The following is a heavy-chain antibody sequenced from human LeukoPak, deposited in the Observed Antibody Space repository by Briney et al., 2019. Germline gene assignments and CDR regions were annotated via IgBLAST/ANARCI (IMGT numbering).Heavy chain of an antibody. CDR1: GYTLTELS. J-gene: IGHJ4*02. V-gene: IGHV1-3*01. CDR2: IHPGNGNT. D-gene: IGHD3-22*01. Sequence: ASVKVSCKVSGYTLTELSMHWVRQAPGKGLEWMGWIHPGNGNTKSSQKFQGRVTITRDTSASTAYMELSSLRSEDTAVYYCARSAIYYYDSSGLFDHWGLGTLVTVSS. CDR3: ARSAIYYYDSSGLFDH.